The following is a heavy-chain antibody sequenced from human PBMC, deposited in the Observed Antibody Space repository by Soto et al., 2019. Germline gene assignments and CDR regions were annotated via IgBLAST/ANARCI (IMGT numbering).Heavy chain of an antibody. D-gene: IGHD1-26*01. V-gene: IGHV4-31*03. CDR2: IYYSGST. J-gene: IGHJ4*02. Sequence: QVQLQESGPGLVKPSQTLSLTCTVSGGSISSGGYYWSWIRQHPGKGLEWIGYIYYSGSTYYNPSLKGRITISVDTSKNQFSLKLSSVTAADTAVYYCARDRGPWTNFDYWGQGTLVTVSS. CDR1: GGSISSGGYY. CDR3: ARDRGPWTNFDY.